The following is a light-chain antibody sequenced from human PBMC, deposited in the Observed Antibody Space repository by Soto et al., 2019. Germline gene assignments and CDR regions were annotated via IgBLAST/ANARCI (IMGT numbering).Light chain of an antibody. CDR1: SSDVGGYNY. Sequence: QSALTQPASVSGSPGQLITISCTGTSSDVGGYNYVSWYQQHPGKAPKLMIYNVSNRPSGVSNRFSGSKSGNTASLTISGLQAEDEGHYYCSSFTSTNTVLFGGGTKVTVL. V-gene: IGLV2-14*01. CDR2: NVS. CDR3: SSFTSTNTVL. J-gene: IGLJ2*01.